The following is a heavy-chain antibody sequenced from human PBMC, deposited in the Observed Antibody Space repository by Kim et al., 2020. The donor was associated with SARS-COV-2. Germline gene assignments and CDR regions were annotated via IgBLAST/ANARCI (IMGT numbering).Heavy chain of an antibody. D-gene: IGHD3-10*01. Sequence: GGSLRLSCAASGFTFSSYAMSWVRQAPGKGLEWVSAISGSGGSTYYADSVKGRFTISRDNSKNTLYLQMNSLRAEDTAVYYCAKDLSQPYGSGSFYAFDIWGQGTMVTVSS. CDR3: AKDLSQPYGSGSFYAFDI. CDR2: ISGSGGST. CDR1: GFTFSSYA. J-gene: IGHJ3*02. V-gene: IGHV3-23*01.